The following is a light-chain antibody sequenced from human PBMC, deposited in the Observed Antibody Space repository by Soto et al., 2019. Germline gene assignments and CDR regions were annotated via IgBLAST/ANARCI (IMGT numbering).Light chain of an antibody. Sequence: QSALTQPASVSGSPGQSITISCTGTSSDVGAYIYVSWYQHHPGKAPKVMIYEVNNRPSGVSDRFSGSKSGNTASLTISGLQAEDEADYYCCSYAGSSAFSDFGNGPKVTV. CDR3: CSYAGSSAFSD. CDR1: SSDVGAYIY. J-gene: IGLJ1*01. CDR2: EVN. V-gene: IGLV2-14*01.